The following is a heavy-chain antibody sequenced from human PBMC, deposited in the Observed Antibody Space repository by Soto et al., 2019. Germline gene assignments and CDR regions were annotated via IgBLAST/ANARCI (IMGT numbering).Heavy chain of an antibody. CDR1: GYTFTSYD. CDR3: ARGRYDFWSGYSMSSYYYYYYGMDV. J-gene: IGHJ6*02. Sequence: GASVKVSCKASGYTFTSYDINWVRQATGQGLEWMGWMNPNSGNTGYAQKFQGRVTMTRNTSISTAYMELSSLRSEDTAVYYCARGRYDFWSGYSMSSYYYYYYGMDVRGQGTTVTSP. V-gene: IGHV1-8*01. CDR2: MNPNSGNT. D-gene: IGHD3-3*01.